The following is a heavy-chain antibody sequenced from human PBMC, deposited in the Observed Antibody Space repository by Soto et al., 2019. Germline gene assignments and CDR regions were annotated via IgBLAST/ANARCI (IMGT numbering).Heavy chain of an antibody. Sequence: QITLKESGPTLVKPTQPLTLTCTFSGFSLSTRGVGVGWIRQPPGKALEWLELIYWDDDKRYSPSLKSRHTIPKDTTKHQVVLKMTNMDPVDTATYYGARVRIAAAGLCDYWGQGTLVTVSS. CDR2: IYWDDDK. CDR1: GFSLSTRGVG. J-gene: IGHJ4*02. D-gene: IGHD6-13*01. V-gene: IGHV2-5*02. CDR3: ARVRIAAAGLCDY.